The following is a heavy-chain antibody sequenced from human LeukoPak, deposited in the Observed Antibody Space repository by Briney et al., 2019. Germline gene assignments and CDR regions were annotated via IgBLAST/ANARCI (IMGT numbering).Heavy chain of an antibody. Sequence: SQTLSLTCAISGDSVSSNSATWNWNRQSPSRGLECLGRTYNRSKWYNDYAVSVRSRITINPDTSKKHFSLQLNSVIPEDTAVYYCARAPGVAGAGTRVYFDHWGQGTLVTVSS. CDR1: GDSVSSNSAT. J-gene: IGHJ4*02. CDR3: ARAPGVAGAGTRVYFDH. D-gene: IGHD6-19*01. V-gene: IGHV6-1*01. CDR2: TYNRSKWYN.